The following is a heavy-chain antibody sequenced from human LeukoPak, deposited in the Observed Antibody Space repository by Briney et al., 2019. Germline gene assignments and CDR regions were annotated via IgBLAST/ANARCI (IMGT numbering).Heavy chain of an antibody. CDR1: GYSISSGYY. CDR2: IYHSGST. V-gene: IGHV4-38-2*02. Sequence: SETLSLTCTVSGYSISSGYYWGWIRPPPGKGLEWIGSIYHSGSTYYNPSLKSRVTISVDTSKNQFSPKLSSVTAADTAVYYCASRYSGSYWWFDPWGQGTLVTVSS. J-gene: IGHJ5*02. D-gene: IGHD1-26*01. CDR3: ASRYSGSYWWFDP.